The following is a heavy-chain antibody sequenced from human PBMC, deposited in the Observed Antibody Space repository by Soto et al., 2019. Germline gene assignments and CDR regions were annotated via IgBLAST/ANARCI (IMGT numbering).Heavy chain of an antibody. J-gene: IGHJ5*02. CDR3: ARELITMVRGVRLFWFDP. Sequence: PSETLSLTCAVYGGSFSGYYWSWIRQPSGKGLEWIGEINHSGSTNYNPSLKSRVTISVDTSKNQFSLKLSSVTAADTAVYYFARELITMVRGVRLFWFDPWGQGTLVTVSS. V-gene: IGHV4-34*01. CDR1: GGSFSGYY. CDR2: INHSGST. D-gene: IGHD3-10*01.